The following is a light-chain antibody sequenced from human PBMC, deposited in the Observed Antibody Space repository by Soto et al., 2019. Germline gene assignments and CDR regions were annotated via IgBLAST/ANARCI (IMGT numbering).Light chain of an antibody. Sequence: DIXLTHSAASLXLSPGERATLXCRASQSVSSQVPWYQHKPGQAPRLLIDDASNRAPGSPASFSGSGSGTDFTPTISSLEPEDFAVYYGQQRSNWPVTFGQGTRLEI. CDR2: DAS. J-gene: IGKJ5*01. CDR1: QSVSSQ. CDR3: QQRSNWPVT. V-gene: IGKV3-11*01.